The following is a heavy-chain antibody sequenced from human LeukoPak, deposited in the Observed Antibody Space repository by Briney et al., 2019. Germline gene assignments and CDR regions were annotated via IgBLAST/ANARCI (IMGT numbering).Heavy chain of an antibody. J-gene: IGHJ5*02. CDR1: GFPFSRYW. Sequence: GGSLRLSCAASGFPFSRYWLSWGRQAPGKGLEWVANIKQDGSEKYYVDSVKGRFTISRDNAKNSLYLQMNSLRVEDTAVYYCARGLELDPWGQGTLVTVSS. D-gene: IGHD3-3*01. CDR3: ARGLELDP. CDR2: IKQDGSEK. V-gene: IGHV3-7*05.